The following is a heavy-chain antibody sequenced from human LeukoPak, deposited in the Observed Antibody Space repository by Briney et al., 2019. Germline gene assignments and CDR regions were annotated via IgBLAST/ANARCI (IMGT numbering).Heavy chain of an antibody. CDR2: ICPDGTGI. V-gene: IGHV3-74*01. J-gene: IGHJ4*02. Sequence: LSGGSLRLSCAASGFIFSFYCMHWVRQAPGKGPMWVSRICPDGTGISYADSVKARFTISRDNAKNTVYLQMNSLREEDTAVYYCVRDFRSADYWGQGTLVTVSS. CDR1: GFIFSFYC. CDR3: VRDFRSADY.